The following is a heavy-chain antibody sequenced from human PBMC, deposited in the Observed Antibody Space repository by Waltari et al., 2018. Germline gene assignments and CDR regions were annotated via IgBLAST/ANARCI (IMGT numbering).Heavy chain of an antibody. V-gene: IGHV3-9*02. Sequence: EVHLVESGGGSVEPGRSLRLSCAASGFTSIDHGMHWVRKPPGKGVGLVEGIYWNSNRRGYTESVRGRFTISRGNAKNSLYLQMNSLRVEDTALYFCIKETNAGGLDYWGQGTLVTVSS. J-gene: IGHJ4*02. CDR1: GFTSIDHG. CDR3: IKETNAGGLDY. CDR2: IYWNSNRR. D-gene: IGHD1-7*01.